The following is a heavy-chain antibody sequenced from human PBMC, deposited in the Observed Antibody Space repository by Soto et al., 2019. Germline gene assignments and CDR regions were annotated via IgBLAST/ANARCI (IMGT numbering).Heavy chain of an antibody. CDR3: AKNQGVELVPLATVDWFDP. CDR2: ISGSGFKK. CDR1: GFIFDNFG. J-gene: IGHJ5*02. Sequence: GVSLRLSCAASGFIFDNFGMSWVRHAPGKGLEWISSISGSGFKKYYADSVKGRFTISRDNSKSTVYLELNNLSAEDTAVYHCAKNQGVELVPLATVDWFDPWGQGSVVTVSS. D-gene: IGHD1-26*01. V-gene: IGHV3-23*01.